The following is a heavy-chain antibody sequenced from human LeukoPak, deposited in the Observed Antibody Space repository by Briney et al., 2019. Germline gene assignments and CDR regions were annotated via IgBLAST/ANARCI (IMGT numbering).Heavy chain of an antibody. Sequence: GGPLRLSCAASGFTFSDYYMSWIRQAPGKGLEWVSYISSSGSTIYYADSVKGRFTISRDNAKNSLYLQMNSLRAEDTAVYYCARDRDSSGSWEINFDYWGQGTLVTVSS. CDR2: ISSSGSTI. CDR3: ARDRDSSGSWEINFDY. V-gene: IGHV3-11*01. J-gene: IGHJ4*02. CDR1: GFTFSDYY. D-gene: IGHD6-13*01.